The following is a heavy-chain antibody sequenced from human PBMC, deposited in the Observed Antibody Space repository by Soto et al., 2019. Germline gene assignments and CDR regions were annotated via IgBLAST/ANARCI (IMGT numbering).Heavy chain of an antibody. Sequence: ASVKVSCKASGGTFSSYTISWVRQAPGQGLEWMGRIIPILGIANYAQKFQGRVTITADKSTSTAYMELSSLRSEDTAVYYCARDAGVGGYQLIRNYFAYWGQGTLVTVSS. V-gene: IGHV1-69*04. CDR3: ARDAGVGGYQLIRNYFAY. CDR1: GGTFSSYT. CDR2: IIPILGIA. J-gene: IGHJ4*02. D-gene: IGHD2-2*01.